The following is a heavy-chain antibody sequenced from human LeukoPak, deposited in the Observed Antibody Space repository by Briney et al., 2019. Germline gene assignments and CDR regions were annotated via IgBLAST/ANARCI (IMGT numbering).Heavy chain of an antibody. V-gene: IGHV3-74*01. J-gene: IGHJ4*02. CDR2: INSDGSST. CDR3: ANTLHTYCDGDCLGY. Sequence: GGSLRLSCAASGFIFSSYGMHWVRQARGKGLVWVSRINSDGSSTSYADSVKGRFTISRDNARNTLYLQMNSLTAEDTAVYYCANTLHTYCDGDCLGYWGQGTLVTVSS. D-gene: IGHD2-21*02. CDR1: GFIFSSYG.